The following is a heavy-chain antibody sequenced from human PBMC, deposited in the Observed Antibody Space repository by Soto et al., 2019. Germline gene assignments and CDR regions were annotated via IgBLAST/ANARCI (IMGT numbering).Heavy chain of an antibody. Sequence: ASVKVSCKASGYTLAGYYMHWVRQAPGQGLEWMGWINPNSGGTNYAQKFQGWVTMTRDTSISTAYMELSRLRSDDTAVYYCARVEAPGSYSPNYYYYGMDVWGQGTTVTVSS. CDR3: ARVEAPGSYSPNYYYYGMDV. D-gene: IGHD3-10*01. J-gene: IGHJ6*02. CDR2: INPNSGGT. V-gene: IGHV1-2*04. CDR1: GYTLAGYY.